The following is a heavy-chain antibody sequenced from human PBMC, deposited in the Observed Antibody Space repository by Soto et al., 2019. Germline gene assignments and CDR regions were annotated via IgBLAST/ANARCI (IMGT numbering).Heavy chain of an antibody. D-gene: IGHD2-15*01. V-gene: IGHV3-11*01. CDR3: ARVPKGVVVAANDY. CDR1: GFTFSDHF. J-gene: IGHJ4*02. Sequence: QVQLVESGGGLVKPGGSLRLSCAASGFTFSDHFMSWIRQAPGQGLEWVSYVSRSGSSIYYADSVKGRFTISRDNAKNSLYLQMNSLRAEDTAVYYCARVPKGVVVAANDYWGRGSLVTVSS. CDR2: VSRSGSSI.